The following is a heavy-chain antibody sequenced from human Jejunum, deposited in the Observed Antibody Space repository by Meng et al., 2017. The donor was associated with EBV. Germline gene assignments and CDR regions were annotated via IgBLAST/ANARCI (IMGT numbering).Heavy chain of an antibody. D-gene: IGHD6-19*01. Sequence: GLLWGAGGVLVPPGGPLSLSCAGFGFTFSDFWMHWVRQGPRKGLEWVSRINPDGSSTSYADSVRGRFTISRDNAKNTLYLQMNSLRAEDTAVYYCVRDLPVGWFTDYWGQGNLVTVSS. CDR3: VRDLPVGWFTDY. J-gene: IGHJ4*02. V-gene: IGHV3-74*01. CDR2: INPDGSST. CDR1: GFTFSDFW.